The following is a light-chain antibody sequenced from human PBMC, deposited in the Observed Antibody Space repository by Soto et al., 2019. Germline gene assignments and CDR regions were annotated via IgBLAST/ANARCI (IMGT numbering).Light chain of an antibody. V-gene: IGKV3-15*01. CDR3: QQYQNWPPQYT. CDR1: QSVASN. Sequence: EIVMTQSPASLSVSPGDGATLSCRASQSVASNVAWYQQKPGQGPRHLIHGASPRAAGVPARFSGSGSATGFTLTISSLQSEDFAVYYCQQYQNWPPQYTFGQGTKLQIK. CDR2: GAS. J-gene: IGKJ2*01.